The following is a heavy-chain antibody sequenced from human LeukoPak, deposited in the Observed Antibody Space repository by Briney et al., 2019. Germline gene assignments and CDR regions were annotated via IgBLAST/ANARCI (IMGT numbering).Heavy chain of an antibody. CDR1: GGTFRTYS. Sequence: SVKVSCKASGGTFRTYSVTWVRQAPGQGLEWMGGIIPIFGTPNYAQKFQGRVKVTTDDATGTAYMELSSLMSEDTDIYYCARVDRYHFYLDVWGKGTPVTVSS. J-gene: IGHJ6*03. CDR2: IIPIFGTP. CDR3: ARVDRYHFYLDV. V-gene: IGHV1-69*05.